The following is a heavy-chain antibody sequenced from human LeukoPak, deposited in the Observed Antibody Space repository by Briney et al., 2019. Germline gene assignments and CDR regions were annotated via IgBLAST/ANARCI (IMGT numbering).Heavy chain of an antibody. J-gene: IGHJ4*02. CDR3: ARDKSLADPYFFDY. CDR2: INPNSGGA. CDR1: GYTFTGYY. Sequence: GASVKVSCKASGYTFTGYYIHWVRQAPGQGLEWMGWINPNSGGANCAQKFQGRVTMTRDTSISAAYMDLHSLRSDDTAVYFCARDKSLADPYFFDYWGQGTLVTVSS. V-gene: IGHV1-2*02.